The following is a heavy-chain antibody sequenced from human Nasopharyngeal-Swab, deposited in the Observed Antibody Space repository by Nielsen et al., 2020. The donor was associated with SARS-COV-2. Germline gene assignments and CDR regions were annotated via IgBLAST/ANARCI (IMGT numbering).Heavy chain of an antibody. Sequence: GGSLRLSCAASGFTFSRYSMNWVRQAPGKGLEWVSSISSSSYIYYADSVKGRFTISRDNAKNSLYLQMNSLRAEDTAVYYCARVAGITIFTDTTFDYWGQGTLVTVSS. CDR2: ISSSSYI. J-gene: IGHJ4*02. CDR3: ARVAGITIFTDTTFDY. D-gene: IGHD3-9*01. CDR1: GFTFSRYS. V-gene: IGHV3-21*01.